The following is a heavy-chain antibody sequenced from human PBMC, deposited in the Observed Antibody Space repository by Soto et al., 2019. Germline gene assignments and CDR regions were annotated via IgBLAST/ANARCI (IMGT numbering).Heavy chain of an antibody. J-gene: IGHJ4*02. CDR2: INPSGGST. CDR3: ARDLVPFIAAAGPY. V-gene: IGHV1-46*01. D-gene: IGHD6-13*01. CDR1: GYTFTGYY. Sequence: ASVKVSGKASGYTFTGYYMHGVRQAPGQGLEWMGIINPSGGSTSYAQKFQGRVTMTRDTSTSTVYMELSSLRSEDTAVYYCARDLVPFIAAAGPYWGQGTLVTVS.